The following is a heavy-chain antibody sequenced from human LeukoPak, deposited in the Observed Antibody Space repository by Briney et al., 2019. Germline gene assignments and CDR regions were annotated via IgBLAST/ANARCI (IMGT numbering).Heavy chain of an antibody. CDR3: ARVPPTTADNWFEP. CDR2: IYHSGST. CDR1: GGSISSGAYC. J-gene: IGHJ5*02. V-gene: IGHV4-30-2*01. Sequence: PSETLSLTCTVSGGSISSGAYCWSWIRQPPGKGLEWIGYIYHSGSTYYNPSLKSRVTISVDRSKNQFSLKLSSVTAADTAVYYCARVPPTTADNWFEPWGQGTLVTGSS. D-gene: IGHD2-2*01.